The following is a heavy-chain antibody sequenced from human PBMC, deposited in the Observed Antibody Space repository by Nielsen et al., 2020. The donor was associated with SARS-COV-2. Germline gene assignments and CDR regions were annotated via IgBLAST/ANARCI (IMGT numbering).Heavy chain of an antibody. CDR2: IYYSGST. CDR1: GGSISTYY. J-gene: IGHJ4*02. Sequence: SETLSLTCTVSGGSISTYYWSWIRQPPGKGLEWIGYIYYSGSTNYNPSLKSRVTISVDTSKNQFSLKLSSVTAADTAVYYCARDSVGATTLSFDYWGQGTLFTVSS. D-gene: IGHD1-26*01. V-gene: IGHV4-59*01. CDR3: ARDSVGATTLSFDY.